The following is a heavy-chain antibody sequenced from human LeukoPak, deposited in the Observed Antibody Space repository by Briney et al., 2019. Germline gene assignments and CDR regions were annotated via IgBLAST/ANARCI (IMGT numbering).Heavy chain of an antibody. V-gene: IGHV4-39*01. J-gene: IGHJ4*02. CDR2: INYSGSP. D-gene: IGHD6-13*01. CDR1: GGSISSASYY. CDR3: ARRDGTTAGRYFDY. Sequence: SETLSLTCTVSGGSISSASYYWGWIRQPPGKGLEWIGNINYSGSPFYNPSLKSRVTISVDTSKNQFSVKLNSVTAADTAVYYCARRDGTTAGRYFDYWGQGTLVTVSS.